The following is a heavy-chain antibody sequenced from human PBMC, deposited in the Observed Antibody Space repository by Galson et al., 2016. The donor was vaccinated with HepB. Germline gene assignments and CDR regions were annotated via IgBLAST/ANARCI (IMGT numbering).Heavy chain of an antibody. D-gene: IGHD4-17*01. J-gene: IGHJ6*02. V-gene: IGHV4-39*01. CDR2: MYYSGST. CDR3: ARYRVDDYGDYVYYYGMDV. Sequence: SETLSLTCTVSGVSISTSSSYWDWIRQPPGKGLEWIGSMYYSGSTYYNPSLKSRVTISVDTPKNQFSLRLSSVTAADTAVYYCARYRVDDYGDYVYYYGMDVWGQGTTVTVSS. CDR1: GVSISTSSSY.